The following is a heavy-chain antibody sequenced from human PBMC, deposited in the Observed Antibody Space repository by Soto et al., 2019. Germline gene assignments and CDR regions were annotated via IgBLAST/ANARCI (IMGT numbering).Heavy chain of an antibody. V-gene: IGHV4-59*01. Sequence: SETLSLTCPVSGGSISSYYWSWIRQPPGKGLEWIGYIYYSGSTNYNPSLKSRVTISVDTSKNQFSLKLSSVTAADTAVYYCARVSVVPAAIRYYYYYYMDVWGKGTTVTVSS. CDR3: ARVSVVPAAIRYYYYYYMDV. D-gene: IGHD2-2*01. CDR1: GGSISSYY. CDR2: IYYSGST. J-gene: IGHJ6*03.